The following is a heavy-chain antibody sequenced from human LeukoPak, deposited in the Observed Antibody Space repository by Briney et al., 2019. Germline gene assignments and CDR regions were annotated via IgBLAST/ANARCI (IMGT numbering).Heavy chain of an antibody. CDR1: GITFTSYA. CDR3: ARDRYCGGDCYYWHFDL. V-gene: IGHV3-23*01. D-gene: IGHD2-21*02. Sequence: GGSLRLSCAASGITFTSYAMTWVRQAPGKGLEWVSSIAVSGDSSFYADSVKGRFIISRDNSKDTLYLQMNNLRVEDTAVYYCARDRYCGGDCYYWHFDLWGRGTLVTVSS. CDR2: IAVSGDSS. J-gene: IGHJ2*01.